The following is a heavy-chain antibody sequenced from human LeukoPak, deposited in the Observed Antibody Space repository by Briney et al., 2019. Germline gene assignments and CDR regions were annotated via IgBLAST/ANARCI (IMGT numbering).Heavy chain of an antibody. Sequence: SETLSLNCTVSGYSISSGYYWGLVRPPPGKGLEWIGSIYHSGSTYYNPSLKSRVTISVDTSKNQFSLKLSSVTAADTAVYYCARLAPGIYDAFDIWGQGTMVTVSS. V-gene: IGHV4-38-2*02. CDR3: ARLAPGIYDAFDI. J-gene: IGHJ3*02. CDR1: GYSISSGYY. D-gene: IGHD6-13*01. CDR2: IYHSGST.